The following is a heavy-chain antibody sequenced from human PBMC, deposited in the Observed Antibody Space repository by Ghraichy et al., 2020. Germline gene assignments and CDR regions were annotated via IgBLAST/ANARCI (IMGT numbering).Heavy chain of an antibody. CDR2: ISGSGTTI. J-gene: IGHJ4*02. Sequence: GESLNISCVASGFTFGDYFMSWIRQAPGKGLEWISYISGSGTTIYYADSVKGRFTISRDNAKNSLYLQMNSLRAEDTAVYFCARGNGMITFGGNPLDYWGQGTLVTVSS. V-gene: IGHV3-11*01. CDR1: GFTFGDYF. CDR3: ARGNGMITFGGNPLDY. D-gene: IGHD3-16*01.